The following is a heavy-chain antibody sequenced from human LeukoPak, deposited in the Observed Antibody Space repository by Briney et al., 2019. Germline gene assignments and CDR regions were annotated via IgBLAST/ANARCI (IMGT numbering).Heavy chain of an antibody. Sequence: SETLSLTCTVSVGSISSYYWSWFRQPAGKGLEWIGRIYTSGSTNYNPSLKSRVTMSVDTSKNQFSLNLSSVTAADTAVYYCARDQPPYGMDVWGQGTTVTVSS. CDR1: VGSISSYY. CDR3: ARDQPPYGMDV. V-gene: IGHV4-4*07. J-gene: IGHJ6*02. CDR2: IYTSGST.